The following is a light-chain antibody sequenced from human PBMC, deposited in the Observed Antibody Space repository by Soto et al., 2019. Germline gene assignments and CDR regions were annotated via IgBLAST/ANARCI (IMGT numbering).Light chain of an antibody. CDR1: QDISKH. V-gene: IGKV1-33*01. J-gene: IGKJ3*01. CDR2: DAY. CDR3: PQYGSLPTT. Sequence: DIQMTQSPSSLSASVGDRVTITCQASQDISKHLNWYQHKPGKAPTLLIYDAYNLETGVPSRFSGTLSGTDFTFTIIRLQPDYVATYLCPQYGSLPTTFGLGTKVDI.